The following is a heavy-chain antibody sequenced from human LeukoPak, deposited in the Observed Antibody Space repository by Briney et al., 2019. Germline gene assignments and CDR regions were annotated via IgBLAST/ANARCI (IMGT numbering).Heavy chain of an antibody. CDR3: ARDLYSGSYLFDY. CDR2: ISGSGGST. J-gene: IGHJ4*02. V-gene: IGHV3-23*01. D-gene: IGHD1-26*01. CDR1: GGSFSGYY. Sequence: ETLSLTCAVYGGSFSGYYWSWVRQAPGKGLEWVSAISGSGGSTYYADSVKGRFTISRDNSKNTLYLQMNSLRAEDTAVYYCARDLYSGSYLFDYWGQGTLVTVSS.